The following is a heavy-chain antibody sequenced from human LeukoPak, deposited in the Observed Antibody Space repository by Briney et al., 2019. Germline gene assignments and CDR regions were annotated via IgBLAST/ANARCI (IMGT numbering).Heavy chain of an antibody. D-gene: IGHD1-26*01. Sequence: ASVKVSCKASGGTFSSYAISWVRQAPGQGLEWMGAIIPIFGTANYAQKFQGRVTITTDESTSTAYMELSSLRSEDTAVYYCARGVVGATIAFYFDYWGQGTLVTVSS. V-gene: IGHV1-69*05. CDR3: ARGVVGATIAFYFDY. CDR1: GGTFSSYA. J-gene: IGHJ4*02. CDR2: IIPIFGTA.